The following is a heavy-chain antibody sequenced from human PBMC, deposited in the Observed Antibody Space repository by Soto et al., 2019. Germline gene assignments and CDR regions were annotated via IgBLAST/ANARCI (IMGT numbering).Heavy chain of an antibody. CDR2: INPNSGGT. V-gene: IGHV1-2*04. Sequence: ASVKVSCKASGYTFTGYYMHWVRQAPGQGLEWMGWINPNSGGTNYAQKFQGWVTMTRDTSISTAYMELSRLRSDDTAVYYCARSLIITGTTGAYYDYGMDVWGQGTTVTVSS. D-gene: IGHD1-7*01. J-gene: IGHJ6*02. CDR1: GYTFTGYY. CDR3: ARSLIITGTTGAYYDYGMDV.